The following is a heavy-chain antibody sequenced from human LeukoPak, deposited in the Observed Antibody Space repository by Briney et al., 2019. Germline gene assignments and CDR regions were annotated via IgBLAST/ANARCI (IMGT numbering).Heavy chain of an antibody. Sequence: PGRSLRLSCAASGFTFSSYGMHWVRQAPGKGLEWVAVISYDGSNKYYADSVKGRFTISRDNSKNTLYLQMNSLRAEDTAVYYCAKDVVPDSGWDLDYWGQGTLVTVSS. CDR2: ISYDGSNK. V-gene: IGHV3-30*18. D-gene: IGHD6-19*01. CDR3: AKDVVPDSGWDLDY. CDR1: GFTFSSYG. J-gene: IGHJ4*02.